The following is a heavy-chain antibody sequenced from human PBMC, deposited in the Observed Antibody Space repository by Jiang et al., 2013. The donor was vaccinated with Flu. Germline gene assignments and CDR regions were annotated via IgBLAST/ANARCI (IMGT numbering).Heavy chain of an antibody. Sequence: SLKISCKGSGYSFTSYWIGWVRQMPGKGLEWMGIIYPGDSDTRYSPSFQGQVTISADKSISTAYLQWSSLKASDTAMYYCARRSGWYGEAFDIWGQGTMVTVSS. CDR1: GYSFTSYW. V-gene: IGHV5-51*01. D-gene: IGHD6-13*01. J-gene: IGHJ3*02. CDR3: ARRSGWYGEAFDI. CDR2: IYPGDSDT.